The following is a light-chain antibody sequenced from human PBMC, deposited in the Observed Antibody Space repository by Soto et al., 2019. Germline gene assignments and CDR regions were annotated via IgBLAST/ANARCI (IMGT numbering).Light chain of an antibody. V-gene: IGKV3-20*01. CDR1: QSVSSTY. Sequence: EVVLTQSPGTLSFSPGERATLSCSASQSVSSTYFAWYQQKPGQSPRLLMYAASRRETGIPDRFSGSGSGTDFTLTISRLEPEDFAVYYCQQYDNSPYSFGQGTKLEIK. CDR2: AAS. J-gene: IGKJ2*03. CDR3: QQYDNSPYS.